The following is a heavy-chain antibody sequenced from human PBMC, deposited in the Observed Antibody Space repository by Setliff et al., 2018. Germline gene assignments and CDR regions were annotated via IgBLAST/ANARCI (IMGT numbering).Heavy chain of an antibody. V-gene: IGHV3-53*01. CDR1: GFTVSNDF. Sequence: GGSLRLSCVVSGFTVSNDFMGWVRQAPGKGLEWVSVIYNIGETRYADSVKGRFTISRDKSKNTLYLRLSSLRAEDTATYYCARDRGGTNPWFDFWGQGTLVTVSS. J-gene: IGHJ5*01. CDR3: ARDRGGTNPWFDF. CDR2: IYNIGET. D-gene: IGHD3-10*01.